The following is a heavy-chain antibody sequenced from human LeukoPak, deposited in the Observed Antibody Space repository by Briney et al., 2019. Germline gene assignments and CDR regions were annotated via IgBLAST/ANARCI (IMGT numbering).Heavy chain of an antibody. V-gene: IGHV4-59*01. D-gene: IGHD3-10*01. CDR3: GRVSASYPPDY. CDR1: GGSISSYY. Sequence: SETLSLTCTVSGGSISSYYWSWIRQPPGKGLEWIGYIYYSGSTNYNPSLKSRVTISVDTSKNQFSLKLSSVTAADTAVYYCGRVSASYPPDYWGEGTLVTVSS. CDR2: IYYSGST. J-gene: IGHJ4*02.